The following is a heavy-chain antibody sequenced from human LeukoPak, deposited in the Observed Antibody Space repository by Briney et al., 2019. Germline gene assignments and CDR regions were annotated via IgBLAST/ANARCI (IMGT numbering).Heavy chain of an antibody. CDR2: ISSSSSTI. D-gene: IGHD6-13*01. CDR3: ASYRYSSSCYIY. V-gene: IGHV3-48*04. Sequence: GGSLRLSCAASGFTFSSYSMNWVRQAPGKGLEWVSYISSSSSTIYYADSVKGRFTISRDNAKNSLYLQMNSLRAEDTAVYFCASYRYSSSCYIYWGQGTLVTVSS. J-gene: IGHJ4*02. CDR1: GFTFSSYS.